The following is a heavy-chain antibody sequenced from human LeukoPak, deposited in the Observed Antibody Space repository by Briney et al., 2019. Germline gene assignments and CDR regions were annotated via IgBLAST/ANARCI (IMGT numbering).Heavy chain of an antibody. V-gene: IGHV5-51*01. D-gene: IGHD7-27*01. Sequence: GEFLKISCKTSGYSFTTYWIGWVRQMPGKGLEWVAIIYPGDSDTKYSPSFQGQVTISADKSLTTAYLRWSSLKASDTAMYYCASATGDYSYFDYWGQGTLVTVSS. CDR3: ASATGDYSYFDY. CDR2: IYPGDSDT. J-gene: IGHJ4*02. CDR1: GYSFTTYW.